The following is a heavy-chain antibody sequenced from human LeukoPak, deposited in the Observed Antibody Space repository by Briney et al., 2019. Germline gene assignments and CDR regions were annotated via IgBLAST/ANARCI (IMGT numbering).Heavy chain of an antibody. CDR1: GFTVSSNY. J-gene: IGHJ6*02. D-gene: IGHD3-9*01. CDR2: IYSGGST. CDR3: AKETGEVRYFDWTTFGYYYYGMDV. Sequence: GGSLRLSCAASGFTVSSNYMSWVRQAPGKGLEWVSVIYSGGSTYYADSVKGRFTISRDNSKNTLYLQMNSLRAEDTAVYYCAKETGEVRYFDWTTFGYYYYGMDVWGQGTTVTVSS. V-gene: IGHV3-53*05.